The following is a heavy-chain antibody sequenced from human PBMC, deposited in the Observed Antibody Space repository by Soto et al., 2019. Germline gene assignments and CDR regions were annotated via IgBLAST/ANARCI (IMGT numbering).Heavy chain of an antibody. V-gene: IGHV3-23*01. CDR1: GFTFRNSA. CDR2: IGADGVTT. D-gene: IGHD3-22*01. Sequence: DVQLLEYGAGLVQPGGSLRLSCAASGFTFRNSAMNWVRQAPGKGLEWVSAIGADGVTTYYVDSVKGRFTVSRDSSKNTLYLQMNSLRAEDTAVYYCVFPSSGKYFFDYWGQGALVTVSS. CDR3: VFPSSGKYFFDY. J-gene: IGHJ4*02.